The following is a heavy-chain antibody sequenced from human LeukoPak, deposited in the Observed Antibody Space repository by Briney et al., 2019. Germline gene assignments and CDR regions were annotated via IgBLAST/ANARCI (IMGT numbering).Heavy chain of an antibody. D-gene: IGHD1-1*01. CDR3: STGTGRTDFDY. V-gene: IGHV3-15*01. CDR2: VKSKTDGGTT. CDR1: GFTFCKAW. J-gene: IGHJ4*02. Sequence: GGSLRLSCAASGFTFCKAWMSWVRQAPGKGLEWVGRVKSKTDGGTTDYAAPVKGRFTISRDDSKNTLDLQMNSLKTEDTAVYYCSTGTGRTDFDYWGQGTLVTVSS.